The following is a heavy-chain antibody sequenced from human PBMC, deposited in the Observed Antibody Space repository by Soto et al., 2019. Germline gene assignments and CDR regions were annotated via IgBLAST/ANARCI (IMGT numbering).Heavy chain of an antibody. Sequence: GASVKISCKASGGTFSSYAISWVRQAPGQGLEWMGGIIPIFGTANYAQKFQGRVTIIADKSTSTAYMELSSLRSEDTAVYYCARDLTNYYDSSGYYAVDYWGQGTLVTVSS. CDR1: GGTFSSYA. J-gene: IGHJ4*02. D-gene: IGHD3-22*01. CDR3: ARDLTNYYDSSGYYAVDY. CDR2: IIPIFGTA. V-gene: IGHV1-69*06.